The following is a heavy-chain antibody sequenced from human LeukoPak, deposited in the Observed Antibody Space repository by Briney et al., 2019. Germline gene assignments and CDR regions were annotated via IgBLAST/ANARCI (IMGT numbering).Heavy chain of an antibody. V-gene: IGHV4-30-2*01. CDR1: GGSISSGGYS. J-gene: IGHJ5*02. Sequence: SQTLSLTCAVSGGSISSGGYSWSWIRQPPGKGLEWIGEINHSGSTNYNPSLKSRVTISVDTSKNQFSLKLSSVTAADTAVYYCARRHQNNWFDPWGQGTLVTVSS. CDR3: ARRHQNNWFDP. CDR2: INHSGST.